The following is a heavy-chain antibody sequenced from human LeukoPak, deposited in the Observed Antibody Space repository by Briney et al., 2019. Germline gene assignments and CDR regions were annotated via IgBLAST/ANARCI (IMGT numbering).Heavy chain of an antibody. Sequence: SGGSLRLSCATSGFTFSSYAMSWVRQAPGKGLEGVSCISGSGGNTYYADSVKGRFTIPRDYSKNTLYLQMNSLRTEETAVYYCAKGPAMVRGTFDPWGQGTLVTVSS. CDR1: GFTFSSYA. V-gene: IGHV3-23*01. D-gene: IGHD3-10*01. CDR2: ISGSGGNT. J-gene: IGHJ5*02. CDR3: AKGPAMVRGTFDP.